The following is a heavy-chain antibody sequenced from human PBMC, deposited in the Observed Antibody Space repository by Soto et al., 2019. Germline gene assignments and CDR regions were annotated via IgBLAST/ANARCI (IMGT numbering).Heavy chain of an antibody. V-gene: IGHV4-30-2*01. CDR1: GGSISSGGYS. Sequence: QLQLQESGSGLVKPSQTLSLTCAVSGGSISSGGYSCSWIRQPPGKGLEWIGYMYHSGSTYYNPSLHSRVTISIDRSKNQFSLKLSSVTDADTAVYCCARVPDSWGQGILVTVSS. CDR3: ARVPDS. J-gene: IGHJ4*02. CDR2: MYHSGST.